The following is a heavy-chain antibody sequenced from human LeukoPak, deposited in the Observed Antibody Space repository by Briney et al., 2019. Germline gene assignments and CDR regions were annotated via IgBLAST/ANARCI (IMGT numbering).Heavy chain of an antibody. D-gene: IGHD3-10*01. J-gene: IGHJ4*02. CDR3: ARPYGSGSYYNSPLDY. V-gene: IGHV1-18*04. CDR2: XSAYNGNT. CDR1: XYTXTXXG. Sequence: SXYTXTXXGISWXRQAPGQGLEWMGWXSAYNGNTNYAQKLQGRVTMTTDTSTSTAYMELRSLRSDDTAVYYCARPYGSGSYYNSPLDYWGQGTLVTVSS.